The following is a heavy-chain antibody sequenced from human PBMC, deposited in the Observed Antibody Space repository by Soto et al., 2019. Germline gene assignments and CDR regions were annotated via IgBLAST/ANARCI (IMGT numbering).Heavy chain of an antibody. D-gene: IGHD2-15*01. Sequence: SETLSLTCAVYGGPFSGYYWSWIRQPPGKGLEWIGEINHSGSTNYNPSLKSRVTISVDTSKNQFSLKLSSVTAADTAVYYCARTSCSGGSCYYYYYYMDVWGKGTTVTVSS. V-gene: IGHV4-34*01. CDR2: INHSGST. CDR1: GGPFSGYY. CDR3: ARTSCSGGSCYYYYYYMDV. J-gene: IGHJ6*03.